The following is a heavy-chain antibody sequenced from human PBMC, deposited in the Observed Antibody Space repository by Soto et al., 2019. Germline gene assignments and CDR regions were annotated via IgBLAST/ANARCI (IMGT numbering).Heavy chain of an antibody. CDR2: INAGNGNT. J-gene: IGHJ4*02. CDR1: GYTYTSYA. Sequence: SVNLSCKASGYTYTSYAMHWVRQAPGKRLEWMGWINAGNGNTKYSQKFQGRVTITRDTSASTAYMELSSLRSEDTAVYYCARDARPTDFWSGYYFHWGQGTLVTVSS. D-gene: IGHD3-3*01. V-gene: IGHV1-3*01. CDR3: ARDARPTDFWSGYYFH.